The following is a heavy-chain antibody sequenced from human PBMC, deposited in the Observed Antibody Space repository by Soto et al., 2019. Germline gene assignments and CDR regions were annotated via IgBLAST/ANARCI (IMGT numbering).Heavy chain of an antibody. V-gene: IGHV6-1*01. D-gene: IGHD1-7*01. CDR3: AGITSRQWYYMDV. CDR2: TYYRSRWYN. CDR1: GDSVSSNSAA. Sequence: SQTLSLTCAISGDSVSSNSAAWNWIRLSPSRGLEWLARTYYRSRWYNDYAVSVRSRITVNPDTSKNQFSLQLTSVTPEDTAVYYCAGITSRQWYYMDVSGKGTTLTVSS. J-gene: IGHJ6*03.